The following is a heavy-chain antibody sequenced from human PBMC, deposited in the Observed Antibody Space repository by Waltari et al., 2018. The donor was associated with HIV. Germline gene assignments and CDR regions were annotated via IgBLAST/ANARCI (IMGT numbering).Heavy chain of an antibody. J-gene: IGHJ5*02. CDR1: GISTPEEY. V-gene: IGHV3-53*02. D-gene: IGHD3-10*02. CDR3: ARGVRYLDP. CDR2: VYIDATT. Sequence: GQLAATGGRVVPPGASLTLICAVPGISTPEEYISWVRKAPGKAPEWVAVVYIDATTYYADSVRGRFTASRDVPSNTIFLHMNQVTAADTAMYFCARGVRYLDPWGRGTLVTVS.